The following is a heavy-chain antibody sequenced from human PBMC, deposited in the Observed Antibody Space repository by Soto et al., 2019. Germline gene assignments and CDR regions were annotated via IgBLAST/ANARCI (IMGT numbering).Heavy chain of an antibody. CDR3: ARDHLDCSRTSCYIYYYYGMDV. J-gene: IGHJ6*02. D-gene: IGHD2-2*02. CDR2: IWYDGSNK. Sequence: GGSLRLSCAASGFTFSSYGMHWVRQAPGKGLEWVAVIWYDGSNKYYADSGKGRFTISRDNSKNTLYLQMNSLRAEDMAVYYCARDHLDCSRTSCYIYYYYGMDVWGQGTTVTVSS. V-gene: IGHV3-33*01. CDR1: GFTFSSYG.